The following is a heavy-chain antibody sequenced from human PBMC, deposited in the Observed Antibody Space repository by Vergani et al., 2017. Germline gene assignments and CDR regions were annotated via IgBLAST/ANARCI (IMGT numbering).Heavy chain of an antibody. D-gene: IGHD2-21*01. Sequence: EVQLLESGGDLVQPGGSLRLSCTASGFIFSTYAMSWVRQAPGKGLEWVSTISSDGGSTYYADSVKGRFTISRDNSKNTLSLQMNSLTAEDTAIYYCADLYGDDGFSPFWGQGTLVTVSS. CDR1: GFIFSTYA. CDR3: ADLYGDDGFSPF. V-gene: IGHV3-23*01. CDR2: ISSDGGST. J-gene: IGHJ4*02.